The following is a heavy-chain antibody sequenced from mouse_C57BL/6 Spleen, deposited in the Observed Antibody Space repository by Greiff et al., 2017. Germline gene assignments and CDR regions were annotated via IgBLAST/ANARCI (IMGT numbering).Heavy chain of an antibody. CDR3: TDGSTMITATGYFDD. CDR2: IRLKSDNYAT. D-gene: IGHD2-4*01. Sequence: EVKLEESGGGLVQPGGSMKLSCVASGFTFSNYWMNWVRQSPEKGLEWVAQIRLKSDNYATHYAESVKGRFTISRDDSKSSVYLQMNNLRAEDTGIYYCTDGSTMITATGYFDDWGQGTTLTVSS. V-gene: IGHV6-3*01. CDR1: GFTFSNYW. J-gene: IGHJ2*01.